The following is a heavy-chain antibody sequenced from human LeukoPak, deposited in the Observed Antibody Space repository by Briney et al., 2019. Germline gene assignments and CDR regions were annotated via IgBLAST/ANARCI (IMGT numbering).Heavy chain of an antibody. D-gene: IGHD3-10*01. V-gene: IGHV4-59*12. CDR2: IYYSGST. J-gene: IGHJ3*02. CDR3: AIYYYGSGSYHDAFDI. Sequence: PSETLSLTCTVSGGSISNKYWSWIRQPPGKGLEWIGYIYYSGSTNYNPSLKSRVTISVDTSKNQFSLKLSSVTAADTAVYYCAIYYYGSGSYHDAFDIWGQGTMVTVSS. CDR1: GGSISNKY.